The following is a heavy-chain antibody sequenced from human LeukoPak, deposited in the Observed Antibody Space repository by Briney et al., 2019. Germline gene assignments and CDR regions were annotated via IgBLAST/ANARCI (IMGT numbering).Heavy chain of an antibody. D-gene: IGHD6-19*01. CDR1: GFTFSNYA. V-gene: IGHV3-30-3*01. CDR2: VSHDGIQT. CDR3: ARVTSSGWNFDY. Sequence: GGSLRLSCAASGFTFSNYAMHWVRQGLVKGLESMAVVSHDGIQTYYADSVKGRFTISRDNAKSSLFLQMNSLRGEDTAVYYCARVTSSGWNFDYWGQGTLVTVSS. J-gene: IGHJ4*02.